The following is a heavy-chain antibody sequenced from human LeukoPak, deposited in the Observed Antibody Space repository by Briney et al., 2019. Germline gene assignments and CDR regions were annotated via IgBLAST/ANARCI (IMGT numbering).Heavy chain of an antibody. CDR3: AIRAVAARGGFDY. J-gene: IGHJ4*02. CDR1: GYPFTSYY. CDR2: INPESGGT. V-gene: IGHV1-2*02. D-gene: IGHD6-19*01. Sequence: ASVKVSCKASGYPFTSYYIHWVRQAPGQRLEWMGWINPESGGTKYAQKFQGRVTMTRDTSISTAYMELSRLTSDDTAVYYCAIRAVAARGGFDYWGQGTLATVSS.